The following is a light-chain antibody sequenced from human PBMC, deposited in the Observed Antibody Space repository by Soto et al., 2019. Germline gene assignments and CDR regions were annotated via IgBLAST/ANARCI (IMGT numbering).Light chain of an antibody. J-gene: IGKJ1*01. V-gene: IGKV3-20*01. CDR2: GAS. Sequence: EIVLTQSPGTLSLSPGERATLSCRASQCVSSISLAWYQQKPGQAPRLLMYGASSRATGIPDRFSGSGSGADFTLTISRLEPEDSAVYYCQQYGSSSWTFGKGAKVEIK. CDR1: QCVSSIS. CDR3: QQYGSSSWT.